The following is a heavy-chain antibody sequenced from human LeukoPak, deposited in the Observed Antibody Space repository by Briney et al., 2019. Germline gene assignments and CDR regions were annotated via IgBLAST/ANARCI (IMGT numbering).Heavy chain of an antibody. CDR2: ISSSSSYI. CDR1: GFTFSSYS. Sequence: GGSLRLSCAASGFTFSSYSMNWVRQAPGKGLQWVSSISSSSSYIYYADSVKGRFTISRDNAKNSLYLQMNSLRAEDTAAYYCARVSREDIVVVTATLYYFDYWGQGTLVTVSS. D-gene: IGHD2-21*02. J-gene: IGHJ4*02. V-gene: IGHV3-21*01. CDR3: ARVSREDIVVVTATLYYFDY.